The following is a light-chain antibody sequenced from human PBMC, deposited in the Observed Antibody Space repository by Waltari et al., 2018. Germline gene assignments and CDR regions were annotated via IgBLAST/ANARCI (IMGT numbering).Light chain of an antibody. V-gene: IGKV1-33*01. J-gene: IGKJ4*01. CDR3: QQYDNLALT. Sequence: DIQMTQAPSSLSASVGDRVTITWQASQDISNYLNWYQQKPGKAPKLLIYDASNLATGVPSRFSGSGSRTDFTFTISSLHPEDIATYYCQQYDNLALTFGGGTKVEIK. CDR1: QDISNY. CDR2: DAS.